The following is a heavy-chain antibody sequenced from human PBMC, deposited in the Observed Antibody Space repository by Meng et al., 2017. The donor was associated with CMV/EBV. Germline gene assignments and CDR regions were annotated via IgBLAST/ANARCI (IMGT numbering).Heavy chain of an antibody. CDR1: YS. D-gene: IGHD2-2*02. Sequence: YSIHWVRQAPGQRLEWMGWINAGNGDTKSSQKFQGRLTITRDSSASTVYMELSSMRFEDTAVYYCARTRTYCASTSCYTGGYYFDYWGQGTLVIVSS. CDR3: ARTRTYCASTSCYTGGYYFDY. J-gene: IGHJ4*02. CDR2: INAGNGDT. V-gene: IGHV1-3*01.